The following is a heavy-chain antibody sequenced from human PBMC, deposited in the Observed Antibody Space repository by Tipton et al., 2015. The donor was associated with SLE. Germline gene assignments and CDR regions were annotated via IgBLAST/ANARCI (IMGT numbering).Heavy chain of an antibody. D-gene: IGHD6-25*01. J-gene: IGHJ2*01. V-gene: IGHV4-30-2*01. CDR1: GGSISSGGYS. CDR3: ASGAPGSGWTGGYFDL. Sequence: TLSLTCAVSGGSISSGGYSWSWIRQPPGKGLEWIGYIYHSGRTYYNPPLKSRVTISEDRSKNQFSLKLSSVTAADTSVYYCASGAPGSGWTGGYFDLWGRGTLVTVSS. CDR2: IYHSGRT.